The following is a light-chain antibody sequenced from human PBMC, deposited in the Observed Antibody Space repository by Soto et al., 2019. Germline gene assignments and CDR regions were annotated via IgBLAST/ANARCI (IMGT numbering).Light chain of an antibody. CDR2: EVT. J-gene: IGLJ1*01. V-gene: IGLV2-14*01. Sequence: QSVLTQPASVSGSPGQSITISCTGSSRDVGAYNFVSWYQHHPGKAPKLILYEVTTHPSGVSSRFSGSKSGNTASLTISGLQADDEATYYCSSYTSTSTPHVFGTGTKLTVL. CDR1: SRDVGAYNF. CDR3: SSYTSTSTPHV.